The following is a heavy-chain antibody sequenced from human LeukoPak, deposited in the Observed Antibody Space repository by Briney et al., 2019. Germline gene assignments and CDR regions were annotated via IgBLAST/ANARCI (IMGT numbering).Heavy chain of an antibody. J-gene: IGHJ6*02. CDR3: ARLYSSGWPHYYYYGMDV. CDR1: GGSISSSNW. CDR2: IYHSGST. V-gene: IGHV4-4*02. Sequence: SETLSLTCAVSGGSISSSNWWSWVRQPPGKGLEWIGEIYHSGSTNYNPSLKSRVTISVDKSKNQFSLKLSSVTAADTAVYYCARLYSSGWPHYYYYGMDVWGQGTTVTVSS. D-gene: IGHD6-19*01.